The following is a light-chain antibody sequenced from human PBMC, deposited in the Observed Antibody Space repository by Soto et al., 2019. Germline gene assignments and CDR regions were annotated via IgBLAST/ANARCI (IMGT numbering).Light chain of an antibody. Sequence: ELVLTQSPATLSLSPGARATLSCRASQSITNYVGWYQQTPGKAPRLLIYDASNTATGIPARLSGSGSGTDFTLPIRSLEPEDFAVYYCQQRSNWVTFGPGTKVDIK. CDR3: QQRSNWVT. J-gene: IGKJ3*01. CDR1: QSITNY. V-gene: IGKV3-11*01. CDR2: DAS.